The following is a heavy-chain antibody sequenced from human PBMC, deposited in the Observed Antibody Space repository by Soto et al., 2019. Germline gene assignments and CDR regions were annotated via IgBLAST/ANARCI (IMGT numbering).Heavy chain of an antibody. CDR3: ARAETGDSSYYYYGMDV. D-gene: IGHD7-27*01. CDR1: GGTFKNFN. CDR2: IIPMFGTA. J-gene: IGHJ6*02. Sequence: SVKVSCKASGGTFKNFNFNWVRQAPGQGLEWMGGIIPMFGTADYAQRFQGGVTITADDSTSTAYMELSSLRSEDTAVYYCARAETGDSSYYYYGMDVWGQGTTVTVSS. V-gene: IGHV1-69*13.